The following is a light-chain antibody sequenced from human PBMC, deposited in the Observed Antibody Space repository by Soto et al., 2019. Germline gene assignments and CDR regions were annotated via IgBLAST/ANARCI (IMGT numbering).Light chain of an antibody. Sequence: QSALTQPPSASGSPGQSVTISCTGTSSDVGGYNHVSWYQQHPGKDPKILIYDVNTRPSGVPDRFSGSKSGNTASLTVSGLQGEDEADYYCSSYAGPTSLALFGGGTKLTVL. CDR2: DVN. CDR3: SSYAGPTSLAL. CDR1: SSDVGGYNH. V-gene: IGLV2-8*01. J-gene: IGLJ2*01.